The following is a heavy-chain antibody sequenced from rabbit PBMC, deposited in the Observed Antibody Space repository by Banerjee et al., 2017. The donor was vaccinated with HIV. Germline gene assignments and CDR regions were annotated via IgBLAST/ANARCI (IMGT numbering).Heavy chain of an antibody. CDR2: IDVGSSGST. V-gene: IGHV1S40*01. D-gene: IGHD8-1*01. CDR1: AFTFSSYW. Sequence: QSLEESGGDLVKPGASLTLTCTASAFTFSSYWICWVRQAPGKGLEWIACIDVGSSGSTYYASWAKGRFTISKTSSTTVTLQMTSLTAADTATYFCARDYGGDNYWDMDLWGPGTLVTVS. CDR3: ARDYGGDNYWDMDL. J-gene: IGHJ4*01.